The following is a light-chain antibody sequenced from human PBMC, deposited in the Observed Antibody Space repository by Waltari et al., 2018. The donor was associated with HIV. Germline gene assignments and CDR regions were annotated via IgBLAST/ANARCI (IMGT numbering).Light chain of an antibody. Sequence: DIQMTQSPSSLSASVGDRVTITCRASQSLSTYLNWYQQQPGQAPKLLIYAAASLKTGVPSRFSGSGSGTDFTLTITSLQPEDFATYYCQQSYSTLALTFGGGTKVDI. CDR3: QQSYSTLALT. V-gene: IGKV1-39*01. CDR1: QSLSTY. J-gene: IGKJ4*01. CDR2: AAA.